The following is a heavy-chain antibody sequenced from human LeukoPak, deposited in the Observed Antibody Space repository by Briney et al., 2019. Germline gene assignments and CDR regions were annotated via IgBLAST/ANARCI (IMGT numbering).Heavy chain of an antibody. CDR1: GFACSRAW. CDR3: TTGMGDY. J-gene: IGHJ4*02. CDR2: IESEIDGGTT. D-gene: IGHD1-14*01. Sequence: VGFLRLSCAASGFACSRAWRRWGRQAPGKGLEWVGRIESEIDGGTTDYAAPVKGRFTISRDDSKDTLFLQMNSLKSDDTAFYYCTTGMGDYWGQGTLVTVSS. V-gene: IGHV3-15*04.